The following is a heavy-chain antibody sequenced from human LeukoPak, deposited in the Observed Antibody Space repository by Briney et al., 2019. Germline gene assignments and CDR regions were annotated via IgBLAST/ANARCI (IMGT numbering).Heavy chain of an antibody. CDR2: ISYDGSNK. J-gene: IGHJ6*02. Sequence: PGGSLRLSCAASGFTFSSYGMHWVRQAPGKGLEWVAVISYDGSNKYYADSVKGRFTISRDNSKNTLYLQMNSLRAEDTALYYCAKAVVVTVRSYYYYALDVWGQGTTVTVSS. V-gene: IGHV3-30*18. CDR1: GFTFSSYG. CDR3: AKAVVVTVRSYYYYALDV. D-gene: IGHD2-21*02.